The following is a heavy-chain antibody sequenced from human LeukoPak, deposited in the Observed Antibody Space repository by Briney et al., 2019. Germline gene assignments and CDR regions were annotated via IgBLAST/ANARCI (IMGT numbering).Heavy chain of an antibody. D-gene: IGHD3-22*01. CDR3: ERDYYDSSGYLIPFDY. Sequence: PSETLSLTCTVSGGSISSSSYYWGWIRQPPGKGLEWIGSIYYSGSTYYNPSLKSRVTISVATSKNQFSLKLSSVTAADTAVYYCERDYYDSSGYLIPFDYWGQGTLVTVSS. CDR2: IYYSGST. CDR1: GGSISSSSYY. J-gene: IGHJ4*02. V-gene: IGHV4-39*01.